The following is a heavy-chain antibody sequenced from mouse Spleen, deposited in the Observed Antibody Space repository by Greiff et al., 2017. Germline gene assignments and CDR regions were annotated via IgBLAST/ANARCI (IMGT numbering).Heavy chain of an antibody. J-gene: IGHJ2*01. D-gene: IGHD2-14*01. Sequence: QVQLQQSGAELVKPGASVKMSCKASGYTFTSYWMHWVKQRPGQGLEWIGYINPSTGYTEYNQKFKDKATLTADKSSSTAYMQLSSLTSEDSAVYYCARKDRYAFDYWGQGTTLTVSS. CDR3: ARKDRYAFDY. CDR2: INPSTGYT. V-gene: IGHV1S26*01. CDR1: GYTFTSYW.